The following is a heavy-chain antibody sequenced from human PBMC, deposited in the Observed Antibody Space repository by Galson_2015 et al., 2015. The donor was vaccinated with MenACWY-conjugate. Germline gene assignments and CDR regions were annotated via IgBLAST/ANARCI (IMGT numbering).Heavy chain of an antibody. Sequence: SLRLSCAASGFTFSSPWMHWGRHLPGKGLVCVSRIDSDGSSKPYADSVKGRFTISRDNAKNTLYLQMNSLRADDTAVYYCARGSIDGDWTDYWGRGSLVTVSS. CDR2: IDSDGSSK. V-gene: IGHV3-74*01. D-gene: IGHD3-10*01. CDR3: ARGSIDGDWTDY. CDR1: GFTFSSPW. J-gene: IGHJ4*02.